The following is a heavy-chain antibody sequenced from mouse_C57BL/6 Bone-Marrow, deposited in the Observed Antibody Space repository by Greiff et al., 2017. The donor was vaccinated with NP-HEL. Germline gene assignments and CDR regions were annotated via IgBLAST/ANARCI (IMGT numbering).Heavy chain of an antibody. CDR2: IWSGGST. V-gene: IGHV2-2*01. CDR3: ASIYYDYTWFAY. J-gene: IGHJ3*01. D-gene: IGHD2-4*01. Sequence: QVQLKESGPGLVQPSQSLSITCTVSGFSLTSYGAHWVRQSPGKGLEWLGVIWSGGSTDYNAAFISRLSISKDNSKSQVFFKMNSLQADDTAIYYCASIYYDYTWFAYWGQGTLVTVSA. CDR1: GFSLTSYG.